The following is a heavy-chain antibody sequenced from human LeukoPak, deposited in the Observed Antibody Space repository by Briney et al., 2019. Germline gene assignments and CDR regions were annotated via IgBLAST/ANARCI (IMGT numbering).Heavy chain of an antibody. Sequence: ASLKVSCKVSGYTLTELSMHWVRQAPGQRLEWMGWINAGNGNTKYSQKFQGRVTITRDTSASTAYMELSSLRSEDTAVYYCARDLWERTNAFDIWGQGTMVTVSS. CDR1: GYTLTELS. J-gene: IGHJ3*02. D-gene: IGHD1-1*01. CDR3: ARDLWERTNAFDI. V-gene: IGHV1-3*01. CDR2: INAGNGNT.